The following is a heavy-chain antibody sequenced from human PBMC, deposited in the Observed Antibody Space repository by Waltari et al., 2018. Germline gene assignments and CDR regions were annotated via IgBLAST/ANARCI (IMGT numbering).Heavy chain of an antibody. CDR1: GFIFSSYA. D-gene: IGHD3-22*01. CDR2: ISDSGGST. Sequence: EVRLLESGGGLVQPGGSLRLSCAASGFIFSSYAMTWVRQAPGKGLDWVSTISDSGGSTYYADSVKGRFTISRDNSKITLYLQMSSLRVEDTAIYYCGKLDYDGNGFPNYFDHWGQGTLVTVSS. V-gene: IGHV3-23*01. J-gene: IGHJ4*02. CDR3: GKLDYDGNGFPNYFDH.